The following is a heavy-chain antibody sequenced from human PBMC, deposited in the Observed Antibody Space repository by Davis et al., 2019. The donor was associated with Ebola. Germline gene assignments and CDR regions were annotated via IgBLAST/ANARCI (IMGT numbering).Heavy chain of an antibody. J-gene: IGHJ3*02. V-gene: IGHV4-4*02. CDR3: ARDQQWLVSGAFDI. CDR2: IYHSGST. Sequence: SETLSLTCAVSGGSISSSNWWSWVRQPPGKGLEWIGEIYHSGSTNYNPSLKSRVTISVDKSKNQFSLKLSSVTAADTAVYYCARDQQWLVSGAFDIWGQGTMVTVSS. D-gene: IGHD6-19*01. CDR1: GGSISSSNW.